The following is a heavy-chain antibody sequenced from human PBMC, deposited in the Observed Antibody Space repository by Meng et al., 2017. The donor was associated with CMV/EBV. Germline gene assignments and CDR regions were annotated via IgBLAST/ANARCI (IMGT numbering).Heavy chain of an antibody. Sequence: ASVKVSCKASGYTFTGYYMHWVRQAPGQGLEWMGWINPNSGGTNYAQKFQGRVTMTRDTSIRTAYMELSRLRSDDTAVYYCARVSTTIFGTIGVGTLGGMDVWGQGTTVTVSS. CDR1: GYTFTGYY. D-gene: IGHD3-3*01. CDR3: ARVSTTIFGTIGVGTLGGMDV. V-gene: IGHV1-2*02. CDR2: INPNSGGT. J-gene: IGHJ6*02.